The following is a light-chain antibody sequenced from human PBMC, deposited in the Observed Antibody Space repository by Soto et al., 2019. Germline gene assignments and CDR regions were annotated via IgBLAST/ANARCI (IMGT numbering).Light chain of an antibody. Sequence: QSVLTQPPSSSGSPGQSVTISCTGTSSDVGGYNYVSWYQQHPGKAPKLLIYEVTKRPSGVPDRFSGSKSGNTASLTVSGVQAEDEADYYCSSCAGGYNEVFGTGTKVT. J-gene: IGLJ1*01. CDR3: SSCAGGYNEV. CDR2: EVT. CDR1: SSDVGGYNY. V-gene: IGLV2-8*01.